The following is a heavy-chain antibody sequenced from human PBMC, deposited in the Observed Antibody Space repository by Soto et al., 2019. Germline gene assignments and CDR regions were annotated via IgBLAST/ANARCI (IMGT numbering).Heavy chain of an antibody. CDR1: GFTFTNYW. V-gene: IGHV3-7*05. J-gene: IGHJ6*02. D-gene: IGHD1-1*01. Sequence: GGSLRLSCAASGFTFTNYWMTWVRLAPGKGLEWVANIKQDGIEKYHVDSVKGRFSISRDNAKNSLFHQMNSLRAEDTAVYYWARGAGMTPPYYYYGIDVWGQGTTVTVSS. CDR3: ARGAGMTPPYYYYGIDV. CDR2: IKQDGIEK.